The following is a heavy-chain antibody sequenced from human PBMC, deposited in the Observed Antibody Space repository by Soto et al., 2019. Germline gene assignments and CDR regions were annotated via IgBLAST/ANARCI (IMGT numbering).Heavy chain of an antibody. CDR2: IVPIYRTA. CDR1: GGTFSSYR. CDR3: VRDSGAKLSNS. V-gene: IGHV1-69*13. Sequence: ASVKVSCKASGGTFSSYRINWVRRAPGQGLEWVGGIVPIYRTADYAQKFQGRVTITADESARTSYMEVRSLKSQDTAVYYCVRDSGAKLSNSWGQGTLVTVSS. J-gene: IGHJ4*02. D-gene: IGHD3-10*01.